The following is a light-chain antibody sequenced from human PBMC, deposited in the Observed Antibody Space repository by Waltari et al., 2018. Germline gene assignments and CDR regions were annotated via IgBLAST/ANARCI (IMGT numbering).Light chain of an antibody. Sequence: QAVVTQEPSVTVSPGGTVTLTCGSSTGAVPSGHFPYWFQQKPGQAPMTLIYDTSNKHSWTPARFSVSLLGDKAALTLSGAQPEDEAEYYCLLSYSGARWVFGGGTKLTVL. V-gene: IGLV7-46*01. CDR1: TGAVPSGHF. CDR3: LLSYSGARWV. J-gene: IGLJ3*02. CDR2: DTS.